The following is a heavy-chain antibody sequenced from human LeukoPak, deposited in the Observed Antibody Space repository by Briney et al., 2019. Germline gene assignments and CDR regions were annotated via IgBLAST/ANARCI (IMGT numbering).Heavy chain of an antibody. Sequence: SETLSLTCSVSGGSISSRSYYWGWIRHPPGRGLEWIGSISYSASTYYNPSLKSRVTISVDTSKNQFSLRLSSVTAAETSGYYCARTYQRGAAANYFDYWGQGTLVTVSS. V-gene: IGHV4-39*07. J-gene: IGHJ4*02. CDR2: ISYSAST. D-gene: IGHD6-13*01. CDR3: ARTYQRGAAANYFDY. CDR1: GGSISSRSYY.